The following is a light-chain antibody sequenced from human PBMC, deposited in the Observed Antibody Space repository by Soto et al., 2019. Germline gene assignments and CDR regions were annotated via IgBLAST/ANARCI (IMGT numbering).Light chain of an antibody. J-gene: IGLJ1*01. V-gene: IGLV2-14*01. CDR3: TSYSSSSTLV. CDR1: SSDVGGYKY. Sequence: QSVLTQPASVSGSPGQSITIACTGTSSDVGGYKYVPWYQQHPGKAPKLMIYEVSNRPSGVSNRFSGSKSGNTASLTISGLQAEEEADYYCTSYSSSSTLVFGTGTKLTVL. CDR2: EVS.